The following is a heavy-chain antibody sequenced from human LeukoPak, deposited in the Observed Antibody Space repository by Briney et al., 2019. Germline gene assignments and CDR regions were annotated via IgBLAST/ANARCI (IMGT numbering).Heavy chain of an antibody. V-gene: IGHV4-59*12. D-gene: IGHD3-22*01. CDR3: AILASDSSGYSPDY. J-gene: IGHJ4*02. CDR1: GGSISSYY. CDR2: IYYSGST. Sequence: SQTLSLTCTVSGGSISSYYWSWVRPPPGKGLEWIAYIYYSGSTNHTPSLKSRVTISVDTSKNQFSLKLSSVTAADTAVYYCAILASDSSGYSPDYWGQGTLVTVSS.